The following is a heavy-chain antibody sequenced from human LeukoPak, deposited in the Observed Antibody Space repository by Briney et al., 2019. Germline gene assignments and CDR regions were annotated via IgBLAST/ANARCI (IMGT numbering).Heavy chain of an antibody. V-gene: IGHV3-15*01. J-gene: IGHJ3*02. CDR1: GFTFSNAY. D-gene: IGHD1-1*01. CDR2: IKNKAEGGTK. CDR3: GTGSAFDI. Sequence: GGSLRLSCAASGFTFSNAYMSWVRQAPGKGLEWVGRIKNKAEGGTKDYAAPVKGRFTISRDDSTSTLYLQMNSLKTEDTAVYYCGTGSAFDIWGQGTMVTVSS.